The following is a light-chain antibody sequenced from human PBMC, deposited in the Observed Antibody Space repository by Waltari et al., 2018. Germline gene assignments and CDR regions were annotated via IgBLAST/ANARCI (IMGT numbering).Light chain of an antibody. CDR2: RNT. CDR1: SSNIGSHF. J-gene: IGLJ3*02. Sequence: QSVLTQPPSASGTPGQRVAIPCSGSSSNIGSHFVYWYQQLPGTAPELLLYRNTQRPSGVPVRISGSKSGPSASLAVSGLRSEDEADFYCAAWDDSLSTWVFGGGTKLTVL. CDR3: AAWDDSLSTWV. V-gene: IGLV1-47*01.